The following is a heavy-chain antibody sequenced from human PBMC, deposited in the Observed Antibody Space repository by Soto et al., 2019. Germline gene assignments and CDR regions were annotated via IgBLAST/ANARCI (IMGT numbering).Heavy chain of an antibody. CDR3: TTDPGHRVVVAAYDAFDI. D-gene: IGHD2-15*01. CDR1: GFTFSNAW. V-gene: IGHV3-15*01. Sequence: EVQLVESGGGLVKPGGSLRLSCAASGFTFSNAWMSWVRQAPGKGLEWVGRIKSKTDGGTTDYAAPVKGRFTISRDDSKNTLYLQMNSLKTEDTAVYYCTTDPGHRVVVAAYDAFDIWGQGTMVTVSS. J-gene: IGHJ3*02. CDR2: IKSKTDGGTT.